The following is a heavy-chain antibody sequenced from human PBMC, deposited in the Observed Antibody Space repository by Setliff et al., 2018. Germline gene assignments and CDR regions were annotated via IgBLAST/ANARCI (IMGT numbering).Heavy chain of an antibody. CDR3: ARDGSSGWYSFYYYYYMDV. J-gene: IGHJ6*03. CDR1: GFTFSSYE. D-gene: IGHD6-19*01. V-gene: IGHV3-48*03. Sequence: PGGSLRLSCAASGFTFSSYEMNWVRQAPGKGLEWVSYISGSGSSIFYADSVKGRFTISRDNAKNSLYLQMNSLRAEDTAVYYCARDGSSGWYSFYYYYYMDVWGKGTTVTVSS. CDR2: ISGSGSSI.